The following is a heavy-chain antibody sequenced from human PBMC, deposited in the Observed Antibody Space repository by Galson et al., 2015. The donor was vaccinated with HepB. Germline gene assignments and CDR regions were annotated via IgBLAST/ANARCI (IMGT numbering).Heavy chain of an antibody. CDR2: INGGNGNK. Sequence: SVKVSCKASGYTFTSYAIHWVRQAPGQRLEWMGWINGGNGNKEYSQNFQGRVTITRDTSASTAYMELSSLRFEDTAVYYCMREDYDFWSGPRPYNWFDPWGQGTLVTVSS. V-gene: IGHV1-3*01. CDR3: MREDYDFWSGPRPYNWFDP. J-gene: IGHJ5*02. D-gene: IGHD3-3*01. CDR1: GYTFTSYA.